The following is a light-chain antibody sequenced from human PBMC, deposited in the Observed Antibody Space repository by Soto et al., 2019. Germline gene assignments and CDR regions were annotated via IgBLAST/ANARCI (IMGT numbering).Light chain of an antibody. CDR2: GAS. CDR1: QSVSSY. Sequence: GLSQSPGALSLSPGERATLSCRASQSVSSYLAWYQQKPGQAPRLLIYGASTRVTGIPDRFSGSGSGTEFTFTISRLEPEDFALYFCHQYGGPPRTFGQGTKVDIK. J-gene: IGKJ1*01. CDR3: HQYGGPPRT. V-gene: IGKV3-20*01.